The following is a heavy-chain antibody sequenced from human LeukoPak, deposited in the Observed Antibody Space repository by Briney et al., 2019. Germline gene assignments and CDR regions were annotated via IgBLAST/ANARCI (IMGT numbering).Heavy chain of an antibody. CDR1: GGSFSSYY. D-gene: IGHD5-18*01. J-gene: IGHJ4*02. V-gene: IGHV4-34*01. CDR3: ARVDSALAGGDYYFDY. CDR2: INHSGST. Sequence: SETLSLTCAVYGGSFSSYYWSWIRQPPGKGLEWIGEINHSGSTNYNPSLKSRVTISVDTSKNQFSLKLSSVTAADTAVYYCARVDSALAGGDYYFDYWGQGTLVTVSS.